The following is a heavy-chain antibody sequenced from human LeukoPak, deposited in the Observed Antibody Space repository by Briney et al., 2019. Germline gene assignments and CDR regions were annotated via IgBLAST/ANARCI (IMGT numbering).Heavy chain of an antibody. CDR1: GGSFSGYY. J-gene: IGHJ4*02. CDR3: ARGRDDYGDYRYYFDY. D-gene: IGHD4-17*01. V-gene: IGHV4-34*01. CDR2: INDSGSA. Sequence: SETLSLTCAVYGGSFSGYYWSWIRQPPGKGLEWIGEINDSGSANYSPSLKSRVTISVDTSKDQLSLKLSSVTAADTAIYYCARGRDDYGDYRYYFDYWGQGTLVTVSS.